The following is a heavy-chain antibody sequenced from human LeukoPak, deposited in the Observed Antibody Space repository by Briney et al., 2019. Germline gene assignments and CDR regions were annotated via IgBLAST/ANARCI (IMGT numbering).Heavy chain of an antibody. CDR2: IYHSGST. J-gene: IGHJ3*02. CDR1: GYSISSGYY. CDR3: ARRKSGSLGYAFDI. Sequence: SETLSLTCTVSGYSISSGYYWGWIRQPPGKGLEWIGSIYHSGSTYYNPSLKSRVTISVDTSKNQFSLKLSSVTAADTAVYYCARRKSGSLGYAFDIWGQGTMVTVSS. V-gene: IGHV4-38-2*02. D-gene: IGHD1-26*01.